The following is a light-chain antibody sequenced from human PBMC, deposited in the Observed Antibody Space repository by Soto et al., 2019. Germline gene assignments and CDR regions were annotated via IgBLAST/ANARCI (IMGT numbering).Light chain of an antibody. Sequence: DIQMTQSPSSLSESAGDRVTITCRASEDISSYLVWYQQKPGAAPKLLIYAASALHSGVPSRFSGSGSGTDFTLTISSLHPEDFAVYFCQQFKNYPITFGQGTRLEIK. V-gene: IGKV1-9*01. CDR3: QQFKNYPIT. J-gene: IGKJ5*01. CDR2: AAS. CDR1: EDISSY.